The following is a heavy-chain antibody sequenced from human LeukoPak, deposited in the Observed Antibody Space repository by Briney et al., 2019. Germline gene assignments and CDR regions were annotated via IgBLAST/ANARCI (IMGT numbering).Heavy chain of an antibody. V-gene: IGHV4-4*07. D-gene: IGHD3-10*01. CDR3: ARESSGNYYNPLGYMDV. J-gene: IGHJ6*03. CDR1: AGSISIDY. Sequence: PSETLSLTCTVSAGSISIDYWNWIRQPAGKGLEWIGRIFTSGITNYDPSLKSRVTMSVDTSKNQFSLNLSSVTAADTAVYYCARESSGNYYNPLGYMDVWGKGTTVTVSS. CDR2: IFTSGIT.